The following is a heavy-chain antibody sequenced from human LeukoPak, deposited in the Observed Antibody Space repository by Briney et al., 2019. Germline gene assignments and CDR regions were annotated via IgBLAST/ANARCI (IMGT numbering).Heavy chain of an antibody. CDR2: ISSSSSTI. CDR1: GFTFSSCS. D-gene: IGHD2-2*01. Sequence: GGSLRLSCAASGFTFSSCSMNCVRQAPGKGLEWVSYISSSSSTIYYADSVKGRFTISRDNAKNSLYLQRNSLRAEDTAVYYSARKYHLLSLYYYYMDVWGKGTTVTVSS. CDR3: ARKYHLLSLYYYYMDV. V-gene: IGHV3-48*01. J-gene: IGHJ6*03.